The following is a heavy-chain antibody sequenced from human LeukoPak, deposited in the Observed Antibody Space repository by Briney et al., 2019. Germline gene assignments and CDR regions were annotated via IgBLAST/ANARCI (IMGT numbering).Heavy chain of an antibody. Sequence: GGSLRLSCAASGLTFSSYAMSWVRQAPGKGLEWVSAISGSGGSTYYADSVKGRFTISRDNSKNTLYLQMNSLRAEDTAVYYCAKVLDSSGWHRSSYYYYGMDVWGQGTTVTVSS. D-gene: IGHD6-19*01. V-gene: IGHV3-23*01. CDR2: ISGSGGST. J-gene: IGHJ6*02. CDR1: GLTFSSYA. CDR3: AKVLDSSGWHRSSYYYYGMDV.